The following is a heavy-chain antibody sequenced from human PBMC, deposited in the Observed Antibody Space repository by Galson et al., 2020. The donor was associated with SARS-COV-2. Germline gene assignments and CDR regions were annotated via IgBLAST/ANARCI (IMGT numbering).Heavy chain of an antibody. J-gene: IGHJ4*02. CDR1: GYTLTELS. CDR2: FDPEDGET. Sequence: GESLKISCKVSGYTLTELSMHWVRQAPGKGLEWMGGFDPEDGETIYAQKFQGRVTMTEDTSTDTAYMELSSLRSEDTAVYYCATAHILFDWLPRLGLYYFDYWGQGTLVTVSS. CDR3: ATAHILFDWLPRLGLYYFDY. V-gene: IGHV1-24*01. D-gene: IGHD3-9*01.